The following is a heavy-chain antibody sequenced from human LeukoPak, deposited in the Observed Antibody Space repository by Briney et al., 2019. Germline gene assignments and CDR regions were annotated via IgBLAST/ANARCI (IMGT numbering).Heavy chain of an antibody. V-gene: IGHV3-23*01. CDR3: TKEYDYIGYLGQGRGYFDY. Sequence: PGGSLRLSCGASGFTFSSYAMAWVRQAPGKGLEWVSAIRGTGSSTYYADSVKGRFTISRDNSKSTLYLQMNSLRAEDTAIYFCTKEYDYIGYLGQGRGYFDYWGQGTLVTVSS. J-gene: IGHJ4*02. D-gene: IGHD3-22*01. CDR1: GFTFSSYA. CDR2: IRGTGSST.